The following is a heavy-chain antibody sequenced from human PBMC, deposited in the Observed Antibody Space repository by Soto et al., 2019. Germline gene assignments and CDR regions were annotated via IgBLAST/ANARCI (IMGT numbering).Heavy chain of an antibody. CDR3: AKDWDTAMVVRTPFDY. D-gene: IGHD5-18*01. CDR1: GDSVSSNSAA. V-gene: IGHV6-1*01. Sequence: PSQTLSLTCAISGDSVSSNSAAWNWIRQSPSRGLEWLGRTYYRSKWYNDYAVSVKSRITINPDTSKNQFSLQLNSVTPEDTAVYYCAKDWDTAMVVRTPFDYWGRGTLVTVSS. CDR2: TYYRSKWYN. J-gene: IGHJ4*02.